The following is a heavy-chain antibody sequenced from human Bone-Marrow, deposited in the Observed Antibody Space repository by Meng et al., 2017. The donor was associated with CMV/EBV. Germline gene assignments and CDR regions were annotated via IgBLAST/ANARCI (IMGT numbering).Heavy chain of an antibody. CDR3: ARHGVVGATNFDY. CDR1: GYRFTSYW. CDR2: IYPGDSDT. Sequence: TGSGYRFTSYWIGWVRQMPGKGLEWMGIIYPGDSDTRYSPSFQGQVTISADKSISTAYLQWSSLKASDTAMYYCARHGVVGATNFDYWGQGTLVTVSS. V-gene: IGHV5-51*01. D-gene: IGHD1-26*01. J-gene: IGHJ4*02.